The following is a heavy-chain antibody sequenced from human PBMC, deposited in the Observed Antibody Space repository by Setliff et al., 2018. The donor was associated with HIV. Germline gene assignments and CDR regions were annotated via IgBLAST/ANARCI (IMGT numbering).Heavy chain of an antibody. D-gene: IGHD6-13*01. CDR3: ARDGYSSSWYVISGSFDY. V-gene: IGHV4-39*07. CDR1: GGSISSSSYY. J-gene: IGHJ4*02. CDR2: VYYSGST. Sequence: SETLSLTCTLSGGSISSSSYYWGRIRQPPGKGLEWIGTVYYSGSTYYNPSLKSRVTISVDTSENQFSLKLSSVTAADTAVYYCARDGYSSSWYVISGSFDYWGQGILVTVSS.